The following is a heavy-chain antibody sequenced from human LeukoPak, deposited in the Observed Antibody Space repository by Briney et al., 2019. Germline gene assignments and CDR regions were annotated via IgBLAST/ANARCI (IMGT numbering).Heavy chain of an antibody. J-gene: IGHJ6*03. D-gene: IGHD3-22*01. CDR3: ARRIVVVIEGEEYYYYMDV. CDR2: IYYSGST. CDR1: GGSISSSSYY. V-gene: IGHV4-39*01. Sequence: SETLALTCTVSGGSISSSSYYWGWIRQPPGKGLEWIGSIYYSGSTYYNPSLKSRVTISVDTSKNQFSLKLSSVTAEDTAVYYCARRIVVVIEGEEYYYYMDVWGKGTTVTVSS.